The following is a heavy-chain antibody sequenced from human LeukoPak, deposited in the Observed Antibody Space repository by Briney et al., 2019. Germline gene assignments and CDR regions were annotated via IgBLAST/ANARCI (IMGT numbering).Heavy chain of an antibody. J-gene: IGHJ6*02. D-gene: IGHD3-10*01. CDR3: ARDRGGFGDPNYYYYGMDV. CDR1: GYTFTSYY. CDR2: IIPILGIA. Sequence: SVTVSCKASGYTFTSYYMHWVRQAPGQGLEWMGQIIPILGIANYAQKFQGRVTITADKSTSTAYMELSSLRSEDAAVYYCARDRGGFGDPNYYYYGMDVWGQGTTVTVSS. V-gene: IGHV1-69*10.